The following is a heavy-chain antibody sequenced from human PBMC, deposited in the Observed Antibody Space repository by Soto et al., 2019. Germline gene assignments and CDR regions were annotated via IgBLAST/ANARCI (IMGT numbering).Heavy chain of an antibody. CDR2: IYYSGST. V-gene: IGHV4-61*08. D-gene: IGHD3-10*01. CDR1: GGSISSGDYY. J-gene: IGHJ4*02. CDR3: ARVRRSGTPDEERYFDY. Sequence: SETLSLTCTVSGGSISSGDYYWSWIRQPPGKGLEWIGYIYYSGSTNYNPSLKSRVTISVDTSKNQFSLKLSSVTAADTAVYYCARVRRSGTPDEERYFDYWGQGTLVTVSS.